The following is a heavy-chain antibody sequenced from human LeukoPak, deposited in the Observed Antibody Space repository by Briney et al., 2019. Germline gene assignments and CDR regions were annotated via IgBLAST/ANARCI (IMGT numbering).Heavy chain of an antibody. V-gene: IGHV4-34*01. CDR3: ARDPYDSSGYYYFDY. CDR2: INHSGST. J-gene: IGHJ4*02. Sequence: SETLSLTCAVYGVSFSGYYWSWIRQPPGKGLEWIGEINHSGSTNYNPSLKSRVTISVDKSKNQFSLKLSSVTAADTAVYYCARDPYDSSGYYYFDYWGQGTLVTVSS. D-gene: IGHD3-22*01. CDR1: GVSFSGYY.